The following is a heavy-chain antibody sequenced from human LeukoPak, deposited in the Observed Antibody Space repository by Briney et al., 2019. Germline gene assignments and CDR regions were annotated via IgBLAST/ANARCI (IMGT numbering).Heavy chain of an antibody. CDR1: GDSISSYY. Sequence: SETLSLTCTVSGDSISSYYWSWIRQPPGKGLEWIGYVSYSGSTNYNPPLKSRVTISVDTSKNQFSLKLSSVTAADTAVYYCAREESEGFDYWGQGTLVTVSS. CDR3: AREESEGFDY. D-gene: IGHD1-14*01. J-gene: IGHJ4*02. V-gene: IGHV4-59*12. CDR2: VSYSGST.